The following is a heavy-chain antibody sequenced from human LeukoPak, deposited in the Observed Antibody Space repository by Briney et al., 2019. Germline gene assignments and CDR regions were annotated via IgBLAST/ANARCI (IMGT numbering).Heavy chain of an antibody. CDR2: ITWHGRST. V-gene: IGHV3-9*01. Sequence: GRSLRLSCAASGFTFDDFSMFWVRQAPGKGLEWVSSITWHGRSTAYADSVRGRFTISRDNAKNSPYLQMNSLRPEDTAFYYCTKATTRRVPAARIDSWGQGTLVTVSS. CDR1: GFTFDDFS. CDR3: TKATTRRVPAARIDS. J-gene: IGHJ4*02. D-gene: IGHD6-13*01.